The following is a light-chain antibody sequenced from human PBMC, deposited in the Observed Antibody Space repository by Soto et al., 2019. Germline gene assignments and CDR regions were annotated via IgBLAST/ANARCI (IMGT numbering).Light chain of an antibody. Sequence: EVFLTQSPVTLSLSPGVRATLACVASQSVSRRLAWYQQRPGQSPRLLISGASMRASGVPVRFIGSGSGTDFTLTITRLEPEDFAVYYCQQYGGSPITFGLGTRLE. V-gene: IGKV3-20*01. CDR2: GAS. CDR3: QQYGGSPIT. J-gene: IGKJ5*01. CDR1: QSVSRR.